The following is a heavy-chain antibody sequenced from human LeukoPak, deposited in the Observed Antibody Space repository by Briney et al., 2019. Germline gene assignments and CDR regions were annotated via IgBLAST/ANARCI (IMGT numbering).Heavy chain of an antibody. CDR3: ARDETYYYDSGGSRAYDY. CDR1: GFTFTTYS. J-gene: IGHJ4*02. Sequence: GGSLRLSCAASGFTFTTYSMHWVRQPPGKGLEWVAFISFDGNITYYANSVKGRFTISRDNSKNTLFMQMNSLRPEDTAVYYCARDETYYYDSGGSRAYDYWGQGTLVTVSS. D-gene: IGHD3-22*01. CDR2: ISFDGNIT. V-gene: IGHV3-30*04.